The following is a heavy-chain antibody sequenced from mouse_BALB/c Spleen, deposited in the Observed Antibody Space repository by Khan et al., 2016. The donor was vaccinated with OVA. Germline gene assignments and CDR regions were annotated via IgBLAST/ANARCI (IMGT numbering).Heavy chain of an antibody. CDR2: INPNNGDT. Sequence: VQLKESGPELVKPGASVKMSCKASGYSFTDYYMKWVKQSHGKSLEWIGDINPNNGDTFYNQKFRGKATLTVDKSSSTAYMQLNSLTSEDSALYFCTRGLFDVWGAGTTVTVSS. CDR1: GYSFTDYY. V-gene: IGHV1-19*01. J-gene: IGHJ1*01. CDR3: TRGLFDV.